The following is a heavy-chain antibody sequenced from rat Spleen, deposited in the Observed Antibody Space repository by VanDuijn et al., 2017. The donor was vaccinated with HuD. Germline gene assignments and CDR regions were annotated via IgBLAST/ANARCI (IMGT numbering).Heavy chain of an antibody. V-gene: IGHV5-7*01. D-gene: IGHD4-4*01. CDR2: ISYDGTNT. CDR3: TRHDYSGVITNWFAY. J-gene: IGHJ2*01. Sequence: EVHLAVSGGGLVQPGGSLILSCAASGFTFSDYYLAWVRQTPTKGLEWVASISYDGTNTYYRDSVKGRFTISRDNAKSTLYLQMDSLRSEDAATYYCTRHDYSGVITNWFAYWGQGVMATVSS. CDR1: GFTFSDYY.